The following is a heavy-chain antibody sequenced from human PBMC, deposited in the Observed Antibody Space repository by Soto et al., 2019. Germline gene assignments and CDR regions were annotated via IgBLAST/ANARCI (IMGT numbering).Heavy chain of an antibody. J-gene: IGHJ3*02. V-gene: IGHV1-2*02. CDR1: GYTFTGYY. CDR2: INPNSGGT. CDR3: ARGRASARWLPYDAFDI. Sequence: ASVKVSCKASGYTFTGYYMHWVRQAPGQGLEWMGWINPNSGGTNYAQKFQGRVTMTRDTSISTAYMELSRLRSDDTAVYYCARGRASARWLPYDAFDIWGQGTMVTVSS. D-gene: IGHD5-12*01.